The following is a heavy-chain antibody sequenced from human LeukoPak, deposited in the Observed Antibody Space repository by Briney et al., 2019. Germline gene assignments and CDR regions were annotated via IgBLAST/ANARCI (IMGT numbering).Heavy chain of an antibody. D-gene: IGHD6-13*01. Sequence: SETLSLTCTVSGGSISSSSYYWGWIRQPPGKGLEWIGSIYYSGSAYYNPSLKSRVHISVDTSKNQFSLKLSSVTAADTAVYYCARAQPTSKYSSSWYDFAENLFDYWGQGTLVTVSS. CDR3: ARAQPTSKYSSSWYDFAENLFDY. CDR2: IYYSGSA. V-gene: IGHV4-39*07. CDR1: GGSISSSSYY. J-gene: IGHJ4*02.